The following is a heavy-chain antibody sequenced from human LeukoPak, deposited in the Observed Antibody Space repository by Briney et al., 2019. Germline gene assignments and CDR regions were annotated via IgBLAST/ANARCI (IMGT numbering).Heavy chain of an antibody. CDR3: AKDKSKENYYYGMDV. CDR1: GFTFSSYG. CDR2: ISYDGSNK. J-gene: IGHJ6*02. V-gene: IGHV3-30*18. Sequence: GGSLRLSCAASGFTFSSYGMHWVRQAPGKGLEWVAVISYDGSNKYYADSVKGRFTISRDNSKNTLYLQMDSLRAEDTAVYYCAKDKSKENYYYGMDVWGQGTTVTVSS. D-gene: IGHD4-11*01.